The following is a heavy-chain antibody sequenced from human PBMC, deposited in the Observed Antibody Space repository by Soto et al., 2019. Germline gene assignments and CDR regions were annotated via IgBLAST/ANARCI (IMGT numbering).Heavy chain of an antibody. J-gene: IGHJ4*02. D-gene: IGHD1-26*01. V-gene: IGHV3-11*06. CDR1: GLNFGLSF. Sequence: PGGSLRVSCAASGLNFGLSFMIWMRQRPGKGLEWVSFISHNSDYTNYADSVRGRFTISRDNDKSSIYLQMNSLRADDTAVYYCANIHYCSLDYWGQGTLVTVSS. CDR2: ISHNSDYT. CDR3: ANIHYCSLDY.